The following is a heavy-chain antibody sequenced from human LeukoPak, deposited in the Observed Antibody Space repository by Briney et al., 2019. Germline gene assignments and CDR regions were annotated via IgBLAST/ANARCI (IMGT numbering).Heavy chain of an antibody. J-gene: IGHJ5*02. Sequence: PADTLSLTCTLSCRSISRGDYYWSWLRQPPGKGLEWIGYIYYNGSTYSNPSLKSRVTISVDTSKNQFSLKLSSVTAADTAVYYCARFGELSLWFDPWGQGTQVTVSS. CDR2: IYYNGST. D-gene: IGHD3-10*01. V-gene: IGHV4-30-4*02. CDR3: ARFGELSLWFDP. CDR1: CRSISRGDYY.